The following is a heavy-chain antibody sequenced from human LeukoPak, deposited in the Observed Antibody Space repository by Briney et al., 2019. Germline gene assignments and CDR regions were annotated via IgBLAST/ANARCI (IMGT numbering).Heavy chain of an antibody. CDR1: GFTVSSNY. Sequence: GGSLRLSCAASGFTVSSNYKSWVRQAPGKGLEWISVIYSAGSTYYADCVKGRFTISRDNSKNTLYLQMNSLRAEDTAVYYCAREPSGTYWLDYWGQGTLVTVSS. D-gene: IGHD1-26*01. CDR2: IYSAGST. V-gene: IGHV3-66*02. J-gene: IGHJ4*02. CDR3: AREPSGTYWLDY.